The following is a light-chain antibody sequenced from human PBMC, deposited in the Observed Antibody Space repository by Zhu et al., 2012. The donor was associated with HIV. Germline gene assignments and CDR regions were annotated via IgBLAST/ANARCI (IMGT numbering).Light chain of an antibody. J-gene: IGKJ1*01. Sequence: EIVLTQSPATLSLSPGERATLSCRASQSVSSHLAWYQHKPGQSPRLLIYGASTRATGVPARFSGSGSGTEFTLTISSVQSEDFAVYYCQHYYNWLGTFGQGTKVEIK. CDR1: QSVSSH. CDR2: GAS. CDR3: QHYYNWLGT. V-gene: IGKV3-15*01.